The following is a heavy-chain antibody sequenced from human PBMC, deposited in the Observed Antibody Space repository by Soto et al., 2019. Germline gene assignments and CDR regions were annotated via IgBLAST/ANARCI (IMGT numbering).Heavy chain of an antibody. Sequence: QVQLQESGPGLVKPSQTLSLTCTVSGGSISSGDYYWSWIRQPPGTGLEWIGYIHYSGSTYYNPSLKSRVTISVDTSKNQFSLKLSSVTAADTAVYYCARERWELQTNGGYYYGMDVWGQGTTVTFSS. J-gene: IGHJ6*02. V-gene: IGHV4-30-4*01. CDR3: ARERWELQTNGGYYYGMDV. D-gene: IGHD1-26*01. CDR1: GGSISSGDYY. CDR2: IHYSGST.